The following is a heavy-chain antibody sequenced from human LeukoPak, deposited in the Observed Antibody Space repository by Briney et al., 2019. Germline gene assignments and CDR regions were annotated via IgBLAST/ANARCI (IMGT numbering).Heavy chain of an antibody. CDR1: GFTFSTYD. CDR2: ISYDGSDK. D-gene: IGHD1-26*01. J-gene: IGHJ4*02. V-gene: IGHV3-30*18. Sequence: GRSLRLSCAASGFTFSTYDMHWVRQAPGKGLEWVAVISYDGSDKYYADSVKGRFTISRDNSKNTLFLELNSLRVEDTAVYYCAKDRWELPQYYFDYWGQGTLVTVSS. CDR3: AKDRWELPQYYFDY.